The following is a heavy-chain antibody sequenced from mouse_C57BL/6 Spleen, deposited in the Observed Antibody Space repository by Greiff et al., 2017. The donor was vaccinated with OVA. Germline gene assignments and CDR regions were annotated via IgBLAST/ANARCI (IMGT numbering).Heavy chain of an antibody. CDR3: ARESDAMDY. V-gene: IGHV5-4*01. CDR1: GFTFSSYA. J-gene: IGHJ4*01. CDR2: ISDGSSNT. Sequence: EVQVVESGGGLVKPGGSLKLSCAASGFTFSSYAMSWVRQTPEKRLEWVATISDGSSNTYYTDNVKGRFTISRDNAKNNLYLQMSHLKSEDTAMYYCARESDAMDYWGQGTSVTVSS.